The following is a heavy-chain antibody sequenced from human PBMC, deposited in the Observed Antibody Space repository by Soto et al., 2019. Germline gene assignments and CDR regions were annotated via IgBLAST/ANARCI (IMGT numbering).Heavy chain of an antibody. CDR3: ARKTDSIPSGGDV. V-gene: IGHV3-53*04. CDR1: GFAVRHNY. J-gene: IGHJ6*04. Sequence: EVQLVESGGGLVQPGGSLRLSCTASGFAVRHNYMTWVRQAPGKGLEWVSLIYSGGDTAYADSVKGRFTIDRHTSQNTLYLQMNSLRAEDTAVYYCARKTDSIPSGGDVWGKGTAVTVSS. CDR2: IYSGGDT. D-gene: IGHD3-10*01.